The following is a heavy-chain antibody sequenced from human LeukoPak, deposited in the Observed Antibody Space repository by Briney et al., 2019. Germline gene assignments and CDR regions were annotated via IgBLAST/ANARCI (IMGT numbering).Heavy chain of an antibody. V-gene: IGHV3-43*01. CDR3: AKDIKAYDYGDWTAFDI. Sequence: GGSLRLSCAASGFTFDDYTMHWVRQAPGKGLEWVSLISWDGGSTYYADSVKGRFTISRDNSKNSLYLQMNSLRTEDTALYYCAKDIKAYDYGDWTAFDIWGQGTMVTVSS. D-gene: IGHD4-17*01. J-gene: IGHJ3*02. CDR1: GFTFDDYT. CDR2: ISWDGGST.